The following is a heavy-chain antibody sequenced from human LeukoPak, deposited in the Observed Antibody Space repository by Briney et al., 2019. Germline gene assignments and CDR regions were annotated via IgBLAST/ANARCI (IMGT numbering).Heavy chain of an antibody. CDR2: IRYDGSNK. CDR1: GFTFSSYG. V-gene: IGHV3-30*02. J-gene: IGHJ5*02. D-gene: IGHD6-13*01. Sequence: GGSLRLSCAASGFTFSSYGMHWVRQAPGKGLEWVAFIRYDGSNKYYADSVKGRFTISRDNSKNTLYLQMNSLKTEDTAVYYCTTEIVAAAGTGWFDPWGQGTLVTVSS. CDR3: TTEIVAAAGTGWFDP.